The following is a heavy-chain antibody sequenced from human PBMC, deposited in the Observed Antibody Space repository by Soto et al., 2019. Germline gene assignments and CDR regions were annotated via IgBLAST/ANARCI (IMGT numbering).Heavy chain of an antibody. D-gene: IGHD3-16*01. CDR1: GLTFGSYG. Sequence: VRLLESGGGLVQSGGSLRLSCAASGLTFGSYGMSWVRQAPGKGLEWVSAISGSAGSTYHADSVKGRFTISRDNSKNTLYLQMNNLRVEDSAVYYCARVADSYYYGGMDVWGQGTTVAVSS. V-gene: IGHV3-23*01. CDR2: ISGSAGST. J-gene: IGHJ6*02. CDR3: ARVADSYYYGGMDV.